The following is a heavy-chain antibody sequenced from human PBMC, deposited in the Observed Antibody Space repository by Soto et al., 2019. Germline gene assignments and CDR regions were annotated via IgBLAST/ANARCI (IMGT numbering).Heavy chain of an antibody. J-gene: IGHJ5*02. CDR2: ISSSSTYT. V-gene: IGHV3-11*05. Sequence: QVQLVESGGGLVKPGGSLRLSCAASGFPFSDYYMSWIRQAPGKGLEWVSYISSSSTYTNYADSVKGRFTISRDNAKNSVVVQRNSLRAEDTAVYYCARDLGAAAGTSWFDPWGQGTLVTVSS. CDR1: GFPFSDYY. CDR3: ARDLGAAAGTSWFDP. D-gene: IGHD6-13*01.